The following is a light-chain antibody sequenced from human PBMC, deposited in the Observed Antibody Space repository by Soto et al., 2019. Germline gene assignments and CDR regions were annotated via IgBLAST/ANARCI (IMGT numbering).Light chain of an antibody. Sequence: QSVLTQPPSASGFPGHSVTISCTGTTSDIGAYNYVSWYQQRPGKAPKLIIYEVTRRPSGVPDRIFGSKSYTTASLTVSGLQAEDEADYYCSSFAGTNSFVFGTGTKVTVL. CDR3: SSFAGTNSFV. J-gene: IGLJ1*01. CDR2: EVT. V-gene: IGLV2-8*01. CDR1: TSDIGAYNY.